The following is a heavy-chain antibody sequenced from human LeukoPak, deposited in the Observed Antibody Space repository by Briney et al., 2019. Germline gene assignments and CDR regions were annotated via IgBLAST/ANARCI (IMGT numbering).Heavy chain of an antibody. V-gene: IGHV4-59*11. CDR2: IYYSGST. CDR1: GGSISSHY. J-gene: IGHJ6*03. CDR3: ARGGATAYYYYYMDA. D-gene: IGHD1-26*01. Sequence: PSETLSLTCTVSGGSISSHYWSWIRQPPGKGLEWIGYIYYSGSTNYNPSLKSRVTISVDTSKNQFSLKLSSVTAADTAVYYCARGGATAYYYYYMDAWGKGTTVTVSS.